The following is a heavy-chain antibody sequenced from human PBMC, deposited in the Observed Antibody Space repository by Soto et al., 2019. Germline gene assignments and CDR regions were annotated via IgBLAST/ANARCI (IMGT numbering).Heavy chain of an antibody. Sequence: QVQLVESGGGVVQPGRSLRLSCAASGFTFSSYGMHWVRQAPGKGLEWVAVISYDGSNKYYADSVKGRFTISRDNSKNTLYLQLNSLRAADTAVYYCSKGHYHRQNPLGDYYYVMDVWGQGTTVTVSS. CDR1: GFTFSSYG. D-gene: IGHD3-10*01. CDR2: ISYDGSNK. J-gene: IGHJ6*02. V-gene: IGHV3-30*18. CDR3: SKGHYHRQNPLGDYYYVMDV.